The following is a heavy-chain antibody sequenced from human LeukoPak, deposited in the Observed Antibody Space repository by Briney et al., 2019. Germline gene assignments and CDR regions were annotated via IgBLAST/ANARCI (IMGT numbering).Heavy chain of an antibody. CDR1: GGSFSGYY. CDR3: ARHYGP. J-gene: IGHJ5*02. D-gene: IGHD3-16*01. CDR2: INHSGST. Sequence: PSETLSLTCAVYGGSFSGYYWSWIRQPPGKGLEWIGEINHSGSTNYNPSLKSRVTISVDTSKNQFSLKLSSVTAADTAVYYCARHYGPWDQGTLVTVSS. V-gene: IGHV4-34*01.